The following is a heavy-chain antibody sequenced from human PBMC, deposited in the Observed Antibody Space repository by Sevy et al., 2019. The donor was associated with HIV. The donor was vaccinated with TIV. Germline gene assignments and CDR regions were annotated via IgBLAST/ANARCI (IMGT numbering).Heavy chain of an antibody. CDR1: GFIFSSYN. J-gene: IGHJ6*02. Sequence: GGSLRLSCAASGFIFSSYNMNWVRQAPGKGLEWVSYISTSSSYIYYADSVKGRFTISRDNAKNSLYLQMNSLRAEDTAVYYCARTYCRSTNGYPRDGMDVWGQGTTVTVSS. CDR3: ARTYCRSTNGYPRDGMDV. CDR2: ISTSSSYI. D-gene: IGHD2-2*01. V-gene: IGHV3-21*01.